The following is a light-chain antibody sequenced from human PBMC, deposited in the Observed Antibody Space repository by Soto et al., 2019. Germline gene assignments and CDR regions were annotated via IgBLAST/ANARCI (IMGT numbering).Light chain of an antibody. CDR2: QIS. V-gene: IGKV2-24*01. CDR1: ESLVHSDGKTY. Sequence: IVLTQTPLSSAVTPGQPASFSCGSSESLVHSDGKTYLGWLHLRPGQPPRLLIYQISKRPPGVPDRFSGSGAGTNFTLKISRVEPEDVGTFYYMQASQLRTFGQGTKV. CDR3: MQASQLRT. J-gene: IGKJ1*01.